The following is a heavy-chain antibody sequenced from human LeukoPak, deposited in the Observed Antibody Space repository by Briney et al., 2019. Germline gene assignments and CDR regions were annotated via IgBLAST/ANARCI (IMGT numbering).Heavy chain of an antibody. Sequence: GSLRLSCAASGFTFSNAWMSWVRQPPGKGLEWIGSIYYSGSTYYNPSLKSRVTISVDTSKNQFSLKLSSVTAADTAVYYCARVGGQLVADYWGQGTLVTVSS. CDR2: IYYSGST. CDR1: GFTFSNAW. D-gene: IGHD6-6*01. CDR3: ARVGGQLVADY. V-gene: IGHV4-4*02. J-gene: IGHJ4*02.